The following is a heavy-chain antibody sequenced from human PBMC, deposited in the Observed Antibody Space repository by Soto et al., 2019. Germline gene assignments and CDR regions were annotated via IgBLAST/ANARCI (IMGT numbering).Heavy chain of an antibody. CDR1: GFTFSSYS. CDR2: ISSSSSYI. V-gene: IGHV3-21*01. CDR3: ARDLNYGMDV. Sequence: EVQLVESGGGLVKPGGSLRLSCAASGFTFSSYSMNWVRQAPGKGLEWVSSISSSSSYIYYADSVKGRFTISRDNAKNSLYLQMNRLRAEDTAVYYCARDLNYGMDVWGQGTTVTVSS. J-gene: IGHJ6*02.